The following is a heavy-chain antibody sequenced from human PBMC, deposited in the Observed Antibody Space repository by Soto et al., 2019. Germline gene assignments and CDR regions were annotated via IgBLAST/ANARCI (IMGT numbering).Heavy chain of an antibody. D-gene: IGHD6-6*01. J-gene: IGHJ5*02. Sequence: QVQLVQSGAEVRKPGSSVTVSCKISGGTFTNYVISWLRQAPGQGLGWMGGLIPIFGAANLAQKFQGRVTITADESTSTDNMELSSLTSEDTAVYYCARGRSSPNFDPWGQGTLVTTSA. V-gene: IGHV1-69*01. CDR3: ARGRSSPNFDP. CDR2: LIPIFGAA. CDR1: GGTFTNYV.